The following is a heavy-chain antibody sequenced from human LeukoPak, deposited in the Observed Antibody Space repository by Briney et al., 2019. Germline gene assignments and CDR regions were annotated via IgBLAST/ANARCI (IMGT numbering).Heavy chain of an antibody. CDR2: ISGSGGST. V-gene: IGHV3-23*01. Sequence: PGGSLRLSCAAHGFTFSSYAMSWVRQAPGKGLEWVSAISGSGGSTYYADSVKGRFTISRDNSENTLYLQMNSLRAEDTAVYYCAKDRLWGAAAGVTFDYWGQGTLVTVSS. J-gene: IGHJ4*02. CDR1: GFTFSSYA. CDR3: AKDRLWGAAAGVTFDY. D-gene: IGHD6-13*01.